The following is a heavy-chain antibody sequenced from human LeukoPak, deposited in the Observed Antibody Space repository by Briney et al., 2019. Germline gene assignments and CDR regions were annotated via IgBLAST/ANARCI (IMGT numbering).Heavy chain of an antibody. J-gene: IGHJ6*02. V-gene: IGHV4-59*01. CDR3: ARDPTPLYSGYGKDYYYGMDV. CDR1: GGSFSGYY. CDR2: IYYSGST. D-gene: IGHD5-12*01. Sequence: SETLSLTRAVYGGSFSGYYWSWIRQPPGKGLEWIGYIYYSGSTNYNPSLKSRVTISVDTSKNQFSLKLSSVTAADTAVYYCARDPTPLYSGYGKDYYYGMDVWGQGTTVTVSS.